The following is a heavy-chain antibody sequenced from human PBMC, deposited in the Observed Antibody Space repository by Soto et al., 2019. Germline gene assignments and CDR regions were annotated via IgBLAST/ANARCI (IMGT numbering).Heavy chain of an antibody. Sequence: GGSLRLSCAASGFTFSSYSMNWVRQAPGKGLEWVSSISSSSSYIYYADSVKGRFTISRDNAKNSLYLQMNSLRAEDTAVYYCARDGYPMDYGELTRDFDYWGQGTLVTVSS. D-gene: IGHD4-17*01. J-gene: IGHJ4*02. V-gene: IGHV3-21*01. CDR2: ISSSSSYI. CDR3: ARDGYPMDYGELTRDFDY. CDR1: GFTFSSYS.